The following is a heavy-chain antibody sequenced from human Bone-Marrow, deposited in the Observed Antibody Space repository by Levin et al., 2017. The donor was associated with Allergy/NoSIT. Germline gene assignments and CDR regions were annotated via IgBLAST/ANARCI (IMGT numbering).Heavy chain of an antibody. D-gene: IGHD6-19*01. J-gene: IGHJ5*02. CDR2: ISHDRRNK. CDR1: GSAFSNYA. CDR3: AKGGRLALSRDDWFDP. V-gene: IGHV3-30*18. Sequence: GGSLRLSCGASGSAFSNYAIHWVRQAPGKGLEWVAFISHDRRNKDYGQSVKGRFTISRDNSKNTVYLQMNSLRPEDTAVYYCAKGGRLALSRDDWFDPWGQGTLVTVSS.